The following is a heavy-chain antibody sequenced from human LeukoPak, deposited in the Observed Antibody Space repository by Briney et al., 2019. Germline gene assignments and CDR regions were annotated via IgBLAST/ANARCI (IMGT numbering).Heavy chain of an antibody. CDR3: AKFRSTTLTTVDAFDI. J-gene: IGHJ3*02. CDR1: GFTFSSYA. CDR2: ISGSGGST. Sequence: QTGGSLRLSCAASGFTFSSYAMSWVRQAPGKGLEWVSAISGSGGSTYYADSVKGRFTISRDNSKNTLYLQMNSLRAEDTAVFYCAKFRSTTLTTVDAFDIWGQGTMVTVSS. V-gene: IGHV3-23*01. D-gene: IGHD4-17*01.